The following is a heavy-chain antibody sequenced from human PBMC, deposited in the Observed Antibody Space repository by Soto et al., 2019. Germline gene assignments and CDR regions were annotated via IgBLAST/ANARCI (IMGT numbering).Heavy chain of an antibody. Sequence: EIQLMQSGGGLARPGGSLRLSCAASGFSFSGYWMSWVRQAPGKGPEWVANIKEDGTEQHYVDSVKGRFTISRDNSENSLFLQMNNLRAEDSAKYYCAITTSTVSYWFDPWGPGTQVTVSS. CDR1: GFSFSGYW. CDR3: AITTSTVSYWFDP. CDR2: IKEDGTEQ. V-gene: IGHV3-7*03. J-gene: IGHJ5*02. D-gene: IGHD4-4*01.